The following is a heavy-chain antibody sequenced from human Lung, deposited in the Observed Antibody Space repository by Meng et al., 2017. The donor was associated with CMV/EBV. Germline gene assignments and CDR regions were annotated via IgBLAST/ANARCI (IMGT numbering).Heavy chain of an antibody. V-gene: IGHV1-18*04. CDR2: ISADSGKK. CDR3: ARVVVNYYARGDNADYSDY. J-gene: IGHJ4*02. D-gene: IGHD3-10*02. CDR1: LNNDG. Sequence: LNNDGLMWVRQAPGKGLEEVGGISADSGKKNYEQKIQDRETMSKHTSTNTEYMELRRLRSDDTAIYYCARVVVNYYARGDNADYSDYWGQGTLVTVSS.